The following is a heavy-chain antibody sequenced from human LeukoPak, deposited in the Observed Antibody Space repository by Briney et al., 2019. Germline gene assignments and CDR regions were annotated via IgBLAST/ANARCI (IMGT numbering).Heavy chain of an antibody. J-gene: IGHJ5*02. V-gene: IGHV3-7*01. CDR2: IKQDGELK. CDR1: GFTFRRYW. D-gene: IGHD3-10*01. Sequence: GGSLRLSCAASGFTFRRYWMSWVRQAPGEGLEWVANIKQDGELKYYVDSVEGRFTISRDNAKNSLYLQMNSLNTEDTAVYYCARFAKGYGSGDIDHWGQGTLVTVSS. CDR3: ARFAKGYGSGDIDH.